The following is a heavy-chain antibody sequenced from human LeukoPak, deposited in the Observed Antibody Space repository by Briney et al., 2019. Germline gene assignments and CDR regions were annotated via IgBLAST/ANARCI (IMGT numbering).Heavy chain of an antibody. V-gene: IGHV5-51*01. CDR2: IYPGDSDT. CDR1: GYSFTSYW. Sequence: GESLKISCKGSGYSFTSYWIGWVRQMPGKGLEWLGIIYPGDSDTRYSPSFQGQVTISADKSINTAYLQWTSLKASDTAMYYCARQALSLDPLDYWGQGTLVTVSS. J-gene: IGHJ4*02. D-gene: IGHD3/OR15-3a*01. CDR3: ARQALSLDPLDY.